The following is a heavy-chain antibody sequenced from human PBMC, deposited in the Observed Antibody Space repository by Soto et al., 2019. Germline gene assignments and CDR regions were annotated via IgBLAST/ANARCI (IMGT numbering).Heavy chain of an antibody. CDR3: ARDEPYYAILTGSYYYYGMDV. CDR1: GYTFTGYY. D-gene: IGHD3-9*01. Sequence: QVQLVQSGAEVKKPGASVKVSCKASGYTFTGYYMHWVRQAPGQGLEWMGWINPNSGGTNYAQKFQGWVTMTRDTSISTAYMELSRLRSDDTAVYYCARDEPYYAILTGSYYYYGMDVWGQGTTVTVSS. V-gene: IGHV1-2*04. CDR2: INPNSGGT. J-gene: IGHJ6*02.